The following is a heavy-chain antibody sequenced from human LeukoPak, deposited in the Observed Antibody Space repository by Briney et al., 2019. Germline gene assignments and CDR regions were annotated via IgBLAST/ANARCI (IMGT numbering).Heavy chain of an antibody. Sequence: GGSLRLSCAASRFTFSDDYMTWVRQAPGRGLEWVANIKEDGSEKNYVDSVKGRFTISRDNAKNSVYLLLNSLTPEDTAVYYCARDLRAGGTWSYGVYFDLWGRGTLVTVSS. D-gene: IGHD4-17*01. V-gene: IGHV3-7*01. CDR3: ARDLRAGGTWSYGVYFDL. CDR2: IKEDGSEK. J-gene: IGHJ2*01. CDR1: RFTFSDDY.